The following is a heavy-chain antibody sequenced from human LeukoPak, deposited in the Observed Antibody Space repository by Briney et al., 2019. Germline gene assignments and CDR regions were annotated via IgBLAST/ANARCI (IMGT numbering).Heavy chain of an antibody. J-gene: IGHJ4*02. CDR1: GFTFSSYA. V-gene: IGHV3-23*01. Sequence: GGSLRLSCAASGFTFSSYAMSWVRQAPGKGLEWVSAISGSGGSTYYADSVKGRFTISRDNSKNTLYLQMNSLRAEDTAVYYCAKARGYDSPGGYDFDYRGQGTLVTVSS. D-gene: IGHD5-12*01. CDR2: ISGSGGST. CDR3: AKARGYDSPGGYDFDY.